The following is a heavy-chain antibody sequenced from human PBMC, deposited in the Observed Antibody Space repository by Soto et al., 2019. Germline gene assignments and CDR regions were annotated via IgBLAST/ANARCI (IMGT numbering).Heavy chain of an antibody. CDR2: IYYSGST. Sequence: SETLSLTCTVSGGSXSSYYWSCIRQPPGKGLEWIGYIYYSGSTNYNPSLKSRVTISVDTSKNQFSLKLSSVTAADTAVYYCARQWVSFYYYMDVWGKGTTVTVSS. J-gene: IGHJ6*03. CDR1: GGSXSSYY. V-gene: IGHV4-59*08. D-gene: IGHD1-26*01. CDR3: ARQWVSFYYYMDV.